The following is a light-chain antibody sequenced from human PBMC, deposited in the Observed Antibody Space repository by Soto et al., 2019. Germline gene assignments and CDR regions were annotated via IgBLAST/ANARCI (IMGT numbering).Light chain of an antibody. V-gene: IGKV4-1*01. CDR3: QQYYRPPQT. CDR1: QSVLYSSNNKNY. CDR2: WAS. Sequence: DIVMTQSPDSLAVSLGERATINCKSSQSVLYSSNNKNYLAWYQQKPGQPPKLLVYWASTRESGVPDRFSGNGSGTDFTLTIGSLQAEDVAVYYCQQYYRPPQTFGQGTKVEIK. J-gene: IGKJ1*01.